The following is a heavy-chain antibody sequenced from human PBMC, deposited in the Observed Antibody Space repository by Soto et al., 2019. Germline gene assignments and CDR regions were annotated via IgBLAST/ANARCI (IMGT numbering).Heavy chain of an antibody. Sequence: SGTLSLTCPVSGGSISSYYWSWIRQPPGKGLEWIGYIYYSGSTNYNPSLKSRVTISVDTSRNQFSLKLSSVTAADTAVYYCARCMSYDILTADYWGQGTLVTVSS. J-gene: IGHJ4*02. D-gene: IGHD3-9*01. CDR2: IYYSGST. CDR1: GGSISSYY. CDR3: ARCMSYDILTADY. V-gene: IGHV4-59*01.